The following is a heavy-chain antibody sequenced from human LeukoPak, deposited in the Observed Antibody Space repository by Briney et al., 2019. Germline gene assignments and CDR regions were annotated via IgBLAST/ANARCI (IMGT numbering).Heavy chain of an antibody. J-gene: IGHJ4*02. Sequence: GGSLRLSCAASGFTFSSYAMSWVRQAPGKGLEWVSAISGSGGSTYYADSVKGRFTISRDNSKDTLYLQMNSLRAEDTAIYYCAKDREPAVASPVDYWGQGTLVTVSS. CDR1: GFTFSSYA. CDR3: AKDREPAVASPVDY. V-gene: IGHV3-23*01. CDR2: ISGSGGST. D-gene: IGHD5-12*01.